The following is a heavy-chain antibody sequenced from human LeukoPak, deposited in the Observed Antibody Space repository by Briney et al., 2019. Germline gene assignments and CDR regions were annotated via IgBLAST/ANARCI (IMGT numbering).Heavy chain of an antibody. D-gene: IGHD5-12*01. CDR3: ARDLGGYDWVY. CDR2: IYHSGST. CDR1: GGSISSGGYS. J-gene: IGHJ4*02. Sequence: SETLSLTCAVFGGSISSGGYSWSWIRQPPGKGLEWIGYIYHSGSTYYNPSLKSRVTISVDRSKNQFSLKLNSVTAADTAVYYWARDLGGYDWVYWGQGTLVTVSS. V-gene: IGHV4-30-2*01.